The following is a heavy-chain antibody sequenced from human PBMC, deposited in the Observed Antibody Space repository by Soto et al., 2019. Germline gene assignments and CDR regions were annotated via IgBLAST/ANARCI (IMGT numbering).Heavy chain of an antibody. D-gene: IGHD2-21*02. CDR2: ITGTASST. CDR1: GFSLSQVA. Sequence: GGSLRLSCAASGFSLSQVAMTWVRYAFGKRLEWVSAITGTASSTYYADSVKGRFTISRDNSKNTLYLQMNSLRAEDTTVYYCANARGDCNYCDMDVWGKGTMVTVSS. CDR3: ANARGDCNYCDMDV. V-gene: IGHV3-23*01. J-gene: IGHJ6*04.